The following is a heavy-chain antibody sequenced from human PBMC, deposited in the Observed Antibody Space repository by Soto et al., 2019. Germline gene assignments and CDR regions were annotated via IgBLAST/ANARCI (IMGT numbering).Heavy chain of an antibody. V-gene: IGHV4-34*01. CDR3: AREGYCSGGSSHDVYYFDY. J-gene: IGHJ4*02. CDR1: GGSFSGYY. CDR2: INHSGST. D-gene: IGHD2-15*01. Sequence: PSETLSVTCAVYGGSFSGYYWSWIRQPPGKGLEWIGEINHSGSTNYNPSLKSRVTISVDTSKNQFSLKLSSVTAADTAVYYCAREGYCSGGSSHDVYYFDYWGQGTLVTVSS.